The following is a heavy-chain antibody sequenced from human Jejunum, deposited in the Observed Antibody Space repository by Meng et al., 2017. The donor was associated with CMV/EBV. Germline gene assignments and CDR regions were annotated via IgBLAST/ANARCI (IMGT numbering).Heavy chain of an antibody. CDR2: IYYTGGT. CDR3: ARVRGGFDP. V-gene: IGHV4-59*01. J-gene: IGHJ5*02. D-gene: IGHD2-15*01. Sequence: LSGTVSGGSISGYYWSWIRQPPGKGLEWVGYIYYTGGTNYNPSLESRATISLDRTKSQFSLKLTSVTPADTAVYYCARVRGGFDPWGQGILVTVSS. CDR1: GGSISGYY.